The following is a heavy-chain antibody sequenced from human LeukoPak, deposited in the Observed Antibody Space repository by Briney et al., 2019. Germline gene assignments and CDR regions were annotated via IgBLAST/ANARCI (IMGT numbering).Heavy chain of an antibody. CDR2: IYYRGSA. CDR1: GASISRSSYY. V-gene: IGHV4-39*01. Sequence: SETLSLTCTVSGASISRSSYYWGWIRQSPGKGLEWIGSIYYRGSAFYNPSLKSRVTISVDTSKNQFSLKLSSVTASDTAMYYCARRLPPTSGWGFDYWGQGTLVTVSS. D-gene: IGHD6-19*01. CDR3: ARRLPPTSGWGFDY. J-gene: IGHJ4*02.